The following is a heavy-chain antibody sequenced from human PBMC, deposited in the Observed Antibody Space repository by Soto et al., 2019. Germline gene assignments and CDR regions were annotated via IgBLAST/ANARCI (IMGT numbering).Heavy chain of an antibody. CDR2: IYYSGST. V-gene: IGHV4-31*03. J-gene: IGHJ6*02. CDR3: AREYQLPPYYYGMDV. Sequence: SETLSLTCTVSGGSVSSGGYYWSWIRQHPGKGLEWIGYIYYSGSTYYNPSLKSRVTISVDTSKNQFSLKLSSVTAADTAVYYCAREYQLPPYYYGMDVWGQGTTVTVSS. CDR1: GGSVSSGGYY. D-gene: IGHD2-2*01.